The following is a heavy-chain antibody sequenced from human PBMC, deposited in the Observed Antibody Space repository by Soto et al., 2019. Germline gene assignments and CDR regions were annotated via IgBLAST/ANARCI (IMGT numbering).Heavy chain of an antibody. J-gene: IGHJ6*02. CDR2: IIPILGIA. CDR3: TRPKNELRFYSYNGIDV. V-gene: IGHV1-69*02. Sequence: SVKVSCKASGGTFSSYTISWVRQAPGQGLEWMGRIIPILGIANYAQKFQGRVTITADKSTSTAYMELSSLRSEDTAVYYCTRPKNELRFYSYNGIDVWGQGTTVTVSS. CDR1: GGTFSSYT. D-gene: IGHD5-12*01.